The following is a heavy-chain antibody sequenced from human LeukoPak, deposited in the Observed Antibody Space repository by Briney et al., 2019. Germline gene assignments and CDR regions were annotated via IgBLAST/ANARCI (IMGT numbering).Heavy chain of an antibody. CDR3: ARGAPVAGPYYFDY. J-gene: IGHJ4*02. D-gene: IGHD2-15*01. CDR2: IYYSGST. Sequence: SETLSLTCTVSGDSISSSSYYWGWIRQPPGKGLEWIGSIYYSGSTYHNPSLKSRVTISVDKSKKQFSLRLRSVTAADTAVYYCARGAPVAGPYYFDYWGQGALVTVSS. V-gene: IGHV4-39*07. CDR1: GDSISSSSYY.